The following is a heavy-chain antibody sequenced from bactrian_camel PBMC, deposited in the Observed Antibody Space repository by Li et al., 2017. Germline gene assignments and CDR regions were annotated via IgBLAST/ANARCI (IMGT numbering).Heavy chain of an antibody. Sequence: VQLVEYGGGTVQPGGSLRLSCVASGFVFSDYGMSWVRQAPGKEREYLGTINIDGRTFYRSTVEGRFTISRDNAKNTVYLQLNNLQTDDTAMYYCSNGKDGTGWKTPGPGTQVTVAS. D-gene: IGHD5*01. CDR1: GFVFSDYG. V-gene: IGHV3S67*01. CDR2: INIDGRT. J-gene: IGHJ4*01.